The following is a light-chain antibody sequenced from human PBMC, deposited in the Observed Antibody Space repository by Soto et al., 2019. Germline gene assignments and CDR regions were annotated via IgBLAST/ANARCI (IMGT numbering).Light chain of an antibody. CDR3: SSYTSSTPLYV. CDR1: SSDVGGYNY. J-gene: IGLJ1*01. Sequence: QSVLTQPASVSGSPGQSIPISCTGTSSDVGGYNYVSWYQQHPGKAPKPMIYDVSNRPSGVSNRFSCSKSGNTASLTISGRQAEDEADYYCSSYTSSTPLYVFCSETKLTVL. V-gene: IGLV2-14*01. CDR2: DVS.